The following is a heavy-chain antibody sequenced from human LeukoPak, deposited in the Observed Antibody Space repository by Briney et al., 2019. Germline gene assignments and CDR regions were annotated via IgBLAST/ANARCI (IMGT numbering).Heavy chain of an antibody. D-gene: IGHD3-10*01. CDR3: ARNRYYYGSRNYGVPNWFDP. Sequence: SETLSLTCTVSGGSISSYYWGWIRQPPGKGLEWIGSIYHSGSTYYNPSLKSRVTISVDTSKNRFSLRLSSVTAADTAVYFCARNRYYYGSRNYGVPNWFDPWGQGTLVTVSS. V-gene: IGHV4-38-2*02. CDR2: IYHSGST. J-gene: IGHJ5*02. CDR1: GGSISSYY.